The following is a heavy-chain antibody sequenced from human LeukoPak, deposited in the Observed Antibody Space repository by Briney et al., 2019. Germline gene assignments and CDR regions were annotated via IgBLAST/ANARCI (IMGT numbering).Heavy chain of an antibody. J-gene: IGHJ4*02. CDR1: GFTFTNYG. V-gene: IGHV3-48*02. CDR3: ARVGDGHSVNYLDS. D-gene: IGHD5-24*01. Sequence: GSLRLSCAASGFTFTNYGMTWVRQAPGKGLEWVSYISFTSSTVYYADSVKGRFTVSRDNVRSSLYLHMDNLRDEDTAIFYCARVGDGHSVNYLDSWGQGTLVTVSS. CDR2: ISFTSSTV.